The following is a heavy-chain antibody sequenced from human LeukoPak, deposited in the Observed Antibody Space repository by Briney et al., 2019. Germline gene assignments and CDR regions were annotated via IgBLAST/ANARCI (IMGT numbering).Heavy chain of an antibody. Sequence: ASVKVSCKASGGTFSSYAISWVRQAPGQGLEWMGGINPIFGTANYAQKFQGRVTITADKSTSTAYMELSSLRSEDTAVYYCAATDYYGSGSYYIIPYYFDYWGQGTLVTVSS. D-gene: IGHD3-10*01. CDR1: GGTFSSYA. J-gene: IGHJ4*02. CDR3: AATDYYGSGSYYIIPYYFDY. V-gene: IGHV1-69*06. CDR2: INPIFGTA.